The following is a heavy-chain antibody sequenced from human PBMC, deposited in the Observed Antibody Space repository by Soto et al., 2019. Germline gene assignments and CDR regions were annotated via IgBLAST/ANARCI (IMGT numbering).Heavy chain of an antibody. D-gene: IGHD3-3*01. CDR1: GFTVSNLY. CDR2: VSSGGST. Sequence: EVQLVESGGGLVQPGGSLRLSCAASGFTVSNLYMTWVRQAPGKGLQWVAGVSSGGSTYYADSVKGRFTISRDNSKNTLYLEMNSLRAEDTAVYYCARDTLGGAYDFLHGGQGTLVTVSS. J-gene: IGHJ4*02. V-gene: IGHV3-66*01. CDR3: ARDTLGGAYDFLH.